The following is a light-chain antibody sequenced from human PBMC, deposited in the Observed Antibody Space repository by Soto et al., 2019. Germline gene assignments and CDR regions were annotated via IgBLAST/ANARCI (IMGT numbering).Light chain of an antibody. CDR3: CSFSSSGTLVI. Sequence: QSALTQPASVSGSPGQSITISCTGTSSNVGHYNYVCWYQQQPGKAPTLIIYDVDDPPSGVSNPFSGSKSGNTASLSISGLQAEDEADYYCCSFSSSGTLVIFGGGTKLTVL. CDR2: DVD. J-gene: IGLJ2*01. CDR1: SSNVGHYNY. V-gene: IGLV2-14*01.